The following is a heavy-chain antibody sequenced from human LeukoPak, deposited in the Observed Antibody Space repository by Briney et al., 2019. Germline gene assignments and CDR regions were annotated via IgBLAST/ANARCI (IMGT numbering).Heavy chain of an antibody. CDR2: IYTSGST. CDR3: ARGSTRLEWLLPFYYYYMDV. CDR1: GCSISSGSYY. V-gene: IGHV4-61*02. J-gene: IGHJ6*03. D-gene: IGHD3-3*01. Sequence: SQTLSLTCTVSGCSISSGSYYWSWIRQPAGKGLEWIGRIYTSGSTNYNPSLKSRVTISVDTSKNQFSLKLSSVTAADTAVYYCARGSTRLEWLLPFYYYYMDVWGKGTTVTVSS.